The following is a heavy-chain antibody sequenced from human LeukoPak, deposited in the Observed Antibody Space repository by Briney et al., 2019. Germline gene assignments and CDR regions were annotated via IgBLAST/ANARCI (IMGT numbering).Heavy chain of an antibody. V-gene: IGHV4-30-4*01. CDR3: ARTYDSSGYGLDY. J-gene: IGHJ4*02. Sequence: PSETLSLTCTVSGGSISSGDYYWSWIRQPPGKGLEWIGYIYYSGSTYYNPSLKSRVTISVDTSKNQFSLKLSSVTAADTAVYYCARTYDSSGYGLDYWGQGTLVTVSS. CDR2: IYYSGST. CDR1: GGSISSGDYY. D-gene: IGHD3-22*01.